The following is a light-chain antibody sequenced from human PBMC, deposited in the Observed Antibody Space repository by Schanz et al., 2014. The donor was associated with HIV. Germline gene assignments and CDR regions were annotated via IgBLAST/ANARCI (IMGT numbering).Light chain of an antibody. CDR3: QQYDRFPT. J-gene: IGKJ1*01. CDR1: QSVSSSY. CDR2: GAS. Sequence: EIVMTQSPATLSVSPGERATLSCRASQSVSSSYLAWYQQKPGQAPRLVIYGASTRATGIPARFSGSGSGTEFTLTISSLQPDDFATYYCQQYDRFPTFGQGTKVE. V-gene: IGKV3-15*01.